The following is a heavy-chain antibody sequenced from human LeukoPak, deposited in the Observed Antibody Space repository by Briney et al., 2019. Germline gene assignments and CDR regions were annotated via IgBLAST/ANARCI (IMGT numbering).Heavy chain of an antibody. V-gene: IGHV4-59*11. CDR2: IFYSGST. Sequence: PSETLSLTCTVSGGSISSHYWSWIRQPPGKGLEWIGYIFYSGSTNYNPSLKSRVTISVDTSKNQFSLKLSSVTAADTAVYYCARAHRGTVTTSWYYFDYWGQGTLVTVSS. J-gene: IGHJ4*02. CDR3: ARAHRGTVTTSWYYFDY. D-gene: IGHD4-17*01. CDR1: GGSISSHY.